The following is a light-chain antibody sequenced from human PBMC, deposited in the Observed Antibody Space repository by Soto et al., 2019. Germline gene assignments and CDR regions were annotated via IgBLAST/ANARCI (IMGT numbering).Light chain of an antibody. CDR3: QQYGSSPLT. CDR1: QIVSGSY. J-gene: IGKJ4*01. V-gene: IGKV3-20*01. CDR2: GAS. Sequence: EIVLTQSPGTLSLSPGERATLSCRASQIVSGSYLAWYQQRPGQAPRLLIYGASSRATGIPDRFSGSGSGTDFNLFISRLKPEDFVVYYCQQYGSSPLTFGGGTKVEIK.